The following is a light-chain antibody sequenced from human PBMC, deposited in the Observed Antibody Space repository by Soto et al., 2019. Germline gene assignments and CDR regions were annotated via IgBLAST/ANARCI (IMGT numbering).Light chain of an antibody. J-gene: IGKJ4*01. CDR1: QNIGSL. CDR2: ATS. V-gene: IGKV3-15*01. Sequence: IVLTQSPGALSLSPGERATLSCRASQNIGSLLGWYQQKPGQAPRLLIYATSTRATGIPARFSGSGSGTEFTLTISSLQSEDFAVYYCQQYNNWPLTFGGGTKVDIK. CDR3: QQYNNWPLT.